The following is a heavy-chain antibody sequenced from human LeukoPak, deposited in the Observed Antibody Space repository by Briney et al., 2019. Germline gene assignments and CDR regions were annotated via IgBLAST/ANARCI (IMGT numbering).Heavy chain of an antibody. J-gene: IGHJ4*02. V-gene: IGHV4-38-2*02. CDR3: AKDGGIAARPSHFDY. D-gene: IGHD6-6*01. CDR1: DYSISSGYY. Sequence: SETLSLTCTVSDYSISSGYYWGWIRQPPGKGLEWIGSIYHSGNTYYNPSLKSRVTISVDTSKNQFSLKLKSVTAADTAVYYCAKDGGIAARPSHFDYWGQGTLVTVSS. CDR2: IYHSGNT.